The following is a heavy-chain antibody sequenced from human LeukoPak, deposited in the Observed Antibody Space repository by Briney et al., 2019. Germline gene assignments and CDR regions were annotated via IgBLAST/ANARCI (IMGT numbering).Heavy chain of an antibody. CDR2: IYHTGST. Sequence: SETLSLTCTVSGDSISSYYWSWIRQPPGKGLEWIGYIYHTGSTNYNPSLTSRVTISVDTSKNQFSLKLSSVTAADTAVYYCARDKGYSYGYISGRNDAFDIWGQGTMVTVSS. CDR1: GDSISSYY. CDR3: ARDKGYSYGYISGRNDAFDI. V-gene: IGHV4-59*01. J-gene: IGHJ3*02. D-gene: IGHD5-18*01.